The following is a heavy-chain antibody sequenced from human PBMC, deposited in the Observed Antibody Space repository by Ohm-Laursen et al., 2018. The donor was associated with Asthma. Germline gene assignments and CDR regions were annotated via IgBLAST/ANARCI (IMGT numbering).Heavy chain of an antibody. D-gene: IGHD3-3*01. Sequence: SLRLSCAAPGFIFDDYAMHWVRQAPGKGLEWVSGITWNSGSIGYADSVKGRFTISRDNAKNSLYLQMNSLRTEDAAVYYCARESPTYYDFWSDIPEARYYYYGMDVWGQGTTVTVSS. J-gene: IGHJ6*02. CDR3: ARESPTYYDFWSDIPEARYYYYGMDV. CDR1: GFIFDDYA. V-gene: IGHV3-9*01. CDR2: ITWNSGSI.